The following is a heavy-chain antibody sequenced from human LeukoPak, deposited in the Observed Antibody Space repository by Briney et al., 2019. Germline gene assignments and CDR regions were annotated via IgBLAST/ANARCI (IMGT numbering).Heavy chain of an antibody. CDR3: ARMSTSGTLNWFDP. CDR1: GHTFTNYD. Sequence: ASVKVSCKASGHTFTNYDINWVRQATGQGLEWMGWMNPNRGNTGYAQKFQGRITMTRNTSMGTAYMELSSLRSEDTAVYYCARMSTSGTLNWFDPWGQGTLVTVSS. J-gene: IGHJ5*02. CDR2: MNPNRGNT. D-gene: IGHD6-13*01. V-gene: IGHV1-8*01.